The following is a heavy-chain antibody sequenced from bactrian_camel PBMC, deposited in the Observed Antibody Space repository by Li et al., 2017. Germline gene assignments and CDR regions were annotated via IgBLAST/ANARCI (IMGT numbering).Heavy chain of an antibody. CDR2: SYPGAGVT. CDR1: GRLCERPC. V-gene: IGHV3S1*01. D-gene: IGHD1*01. J-gene: IGHJ2*01. CDR3: VAARYCKTASDLDRCLEV. Sequence: HVQLVESGGGSAQAGGSLKLSCACGRLCERPCMGWFRQAPGEGREGVAASYPGAGVTDYVDPVKGRFAISRDDAEGAVYLQMNNLEPEDSAMNYCVAARYCKTASDLDRCLEVSGQGTQVTV.